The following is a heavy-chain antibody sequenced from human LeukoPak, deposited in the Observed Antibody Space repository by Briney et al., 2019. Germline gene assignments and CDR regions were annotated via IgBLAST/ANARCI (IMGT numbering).Heavy chain of an antibody. CDR1: GFSFSDYA. CDR3: AKGGDGYNYYFDY. V-gene: IGHV3-23*01. D-gene: IGHD5-24*01. J-gene: IGHJ4*02. CDR2: ISGSGGSI. Sequence: PGGSLRLSCVPSGFSFSDYAMSWVRQAPGKGLEWVSGISGSGGSIRYADSVKGRFIISRDNSKNTLYLQMNSLRAEDTAVYYCAKGGDGYNYYFDYWGQETLVTVSS.